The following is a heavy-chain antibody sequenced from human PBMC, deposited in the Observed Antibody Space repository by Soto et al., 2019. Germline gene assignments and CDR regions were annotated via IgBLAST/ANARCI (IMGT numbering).Heavy chain of an antibody. J-gene: IGHJ4*02. CDR3: ARVPVYYGDFYYFDY. CDR2: IYYSGST. V-gene: IGHV4-31*03. CDR1: GGSISSGGYY. Sequence: SETLSLTCTVSGGSISSGGYYWSWIRQHPGKGLEWIGYIYYSGSTYYNPSLKSRVTISVDTSKNQFSLKLSSVTAADTAVYYCARVPVYYGDFYYFDYWGQGTLVTVSS. D-gene: IGHD4-17*01.